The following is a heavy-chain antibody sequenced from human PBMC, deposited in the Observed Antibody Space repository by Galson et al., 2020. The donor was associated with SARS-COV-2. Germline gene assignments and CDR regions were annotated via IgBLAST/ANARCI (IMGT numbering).Heavy chain of an antibody. CDR2: IWYDGSNK. D-gene: IGHD1-26*01. CDR1: SYA. V-gene: IGHV3-33*01. CDR3: ARDGGRYYYMDV. Sequence: SYAMHWDRQAPGKELELVAFIWYDGSNKYYADSVKGRFTISRDNSKNTLYLQMNSLRAEDTALYYCARDGGRYYYMDVWGSGTTVTISS. J-gene: IGHJ6*03.